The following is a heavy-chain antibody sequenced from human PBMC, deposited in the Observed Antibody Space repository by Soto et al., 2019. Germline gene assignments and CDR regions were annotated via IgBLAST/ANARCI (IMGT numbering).Heavy chain of an antibody. D-gene: IGHD2-15*01. J-gene: IGHJ3*02. CDR1: SSGDYA. CDR3: TRDRDYCSGGSCTNDAFDI. CDR2: IRSKAYGGTT. Sequence: SSGDYAMSWFRQAPGKGLEWVGFIRSKAYGGTTEYAASVKGRFTISRDDSKSIAYLQMNSLKTEDTAVYYCTRDRDYCSGGSCTNDAFDIWGQGTMVTVSS. V-gene: IGHV3-49*03.